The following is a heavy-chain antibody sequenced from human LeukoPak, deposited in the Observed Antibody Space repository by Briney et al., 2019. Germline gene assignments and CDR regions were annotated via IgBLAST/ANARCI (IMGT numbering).Heavy chain of an antibody. CDR1: GYTFTSYG. J-gene: IGHJ4*02. CDR3: ARAPDYYYDSSGPHFDY. Sequence: ASVKVSCKASGYTFTSYGISWVRQAPGQGLERMGWISAYNDNTNYAQKLQGRVTITTDTSTSTAYMELRSPRSDDTAVYYCARAPDYYYDSSGPHFDYWGQGTLVTVSS. CDR2: ISAYNDNT. D-gene: IGHD3-22*01. V-gene: IGHV1-18*01.